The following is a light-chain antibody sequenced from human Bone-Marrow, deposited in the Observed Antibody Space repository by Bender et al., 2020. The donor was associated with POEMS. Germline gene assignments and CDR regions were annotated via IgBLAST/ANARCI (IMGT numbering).Light chain of an antibody. CDR3: QAWDSNTVG. J-gene: IGLJ2*01. V-gene: IGLV3-21*01. CDR1: NIVFKS. Sequence: SFVLTQPPSVSVAPGETATITCGGDNIVFKSVHWYQQRPGQAPILVIYDDRDRPSGIPERLSGSKSGDTATLTISRVEAGDEADYYCQAWDSNTVGFGGGTKLTVL. CDR2: DDR.